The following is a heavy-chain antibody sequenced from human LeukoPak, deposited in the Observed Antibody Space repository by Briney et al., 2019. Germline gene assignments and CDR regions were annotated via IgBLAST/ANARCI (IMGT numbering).Heavy chain of an antibody. D-gene: IGHD3-10*01. CDR2: ISGSGGST. J-gene: IGHJ4*02. CDR1: GFTFSSYA. CDR3: AKDSSYGLEGDYFDY. Sequence: GGSLRLSCAASGFTFSSYAMSWVRQAPGKGLEWVSAISGSGGSTYYADSVKGRFTISRDNSKNTLYLQMNSLRAEDTAVYYCAKDSSYGLEGDYFDYWGQGTLVTVSS. V-gene: IGHV3-23*01.